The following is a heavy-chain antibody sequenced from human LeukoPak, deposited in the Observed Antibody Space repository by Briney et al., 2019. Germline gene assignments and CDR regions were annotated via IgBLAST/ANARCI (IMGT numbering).Heavy chain of an antibody. J-gene: IGHJ4*02. CDR1: GFTFSTYA. V-gene: IGHV3-23*01. CDR2: IGAGGGGGST. D-gene: IGHD6-19*01. CDR3: AIDPYSSGWRGGDYFDY. Sequence: GGSLRLSCAASGFTFSTYAMSWVRQAPGKGLEWVSSIGAGGGGGSTVYADSVKGRFAISRDNSKNTLSLQMNNLRAEDTAVYYCAIDPYSSGWRGGDYFDYWGQGTLVTVSS.